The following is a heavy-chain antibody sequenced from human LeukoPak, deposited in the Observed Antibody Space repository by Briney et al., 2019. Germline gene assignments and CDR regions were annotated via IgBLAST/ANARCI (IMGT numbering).Heavy chain of an antibody. D-gene: IGHD3-22*01. CDR1: GYSFTSYW. V-gene: IGHV5-51*01. Sequence: RESLKISCKGSGYSFTSYWIGWVRQMPGKGLEWMGIIYPGDSDTRYSPSFQGQVTISADKSISTAYLQWSSLKASDTAMYYCARMKTMIFTLGAFDIWGQGTMVTVSS. J-gene: IGHJ3*02. CDR2: IYPGDSDT. CDR3: ARMKTMIFTLGAFDI.